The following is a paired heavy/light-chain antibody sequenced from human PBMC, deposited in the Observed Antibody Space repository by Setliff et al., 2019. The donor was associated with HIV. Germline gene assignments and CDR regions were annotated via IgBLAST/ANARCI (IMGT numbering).Light chain of an antibody. CDR2: AAS. CDR3: LQHNSFPPT. J-gene: IGKJ1*01. Sequence: DIQMTQSPSAMSASVGDRVTITCRASQGISNFLAWFQQKPGKAPKRLIYAASTLESGVPSRFSGSGSATEFTLTISSLQAEDFATYYCLQHNSFPPTFGQGTKVEIK. CDR1: QGISNF. V-gene: IGKV1-17*03.
Heavy chain of an antibody. J-gene: IGHJ3*01. CDR1: GYTFTNFG. Sequence: QVQLVQSGSEMKQPGASMKVSCKASGYTFTNFGLSWVRQTPGQGLEWMGWISAYNGNTRHAPRFQERLTMTTDTSTKTVYMELRRLRSDDTARYYCARDRAAWGMATGLDLDAFSLWGQGTMVTVSS. CDR2: ISAYNGNT. V-gene: IGHV1-18*01. CDR3: ARDRAAWGMATGLDLDAFSL. D-gene: IGHD5-12*01.